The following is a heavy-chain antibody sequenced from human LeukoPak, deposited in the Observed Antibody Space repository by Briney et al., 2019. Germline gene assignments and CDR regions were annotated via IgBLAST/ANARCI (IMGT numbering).Heavy chain of an antibody. CDR3: ARDSGRTTVVTNWFDP. CDR1: GFTFSSYA. V-gene: IGHV3-30-3*01. Sequence: GRSLRLSCAASGFTFSSYAMHWVRQAPGKGLEWVAVISYDGSNKYYADSVKGRFTISRDNSKNTLYLQMNSLRAEDTAVYYCARDSGRTTVVTNWFDPWGQGTLVTVSS. D-gene: IGHD4-23*01. CDR2: ISYDGSNK. J-gene: IGHJ5*02.